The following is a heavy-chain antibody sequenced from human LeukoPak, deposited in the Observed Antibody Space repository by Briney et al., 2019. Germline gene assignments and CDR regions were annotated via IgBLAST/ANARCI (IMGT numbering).Heavy chain of an antibody. Sequence: SETLSLTCTVSGGSISSGSYYWSWIRQPAGKGLEWIGRIYTSGSTNYNPSLKSRVTISVDTSKNQFSLKLSSVTTADTAVYYCARDGYNYRAFDIWGQGTMVTVSS. CDR1: GGSISSGSYY. J-gene: IGHJ3*02. D-gene: IGHD5-24*01. V-gene: IGHV4-61*02. CDR2: IYTSGST. CDR3: ARDGYNYRAFDI.